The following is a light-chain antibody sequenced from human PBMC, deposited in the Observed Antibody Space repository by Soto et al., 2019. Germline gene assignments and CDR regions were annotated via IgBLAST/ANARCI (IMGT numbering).Light chain of an antibody. CDR2: GAS. CDR3: HQSSHSPRT. CDR1: QIVTNNY. V-gene: IGKV3-20*01. J-gene: IGKJ1*01. Sequence: EIVMTQSPATLSVSPGERATLSCRASQIVTNNYLAWYQQKPGQAPRLLISGASIRAPGIPDRFSGSGSGTDFTLTISRLEPEDFAVYYCHQSSHSPRTFGQGTKVEIK.